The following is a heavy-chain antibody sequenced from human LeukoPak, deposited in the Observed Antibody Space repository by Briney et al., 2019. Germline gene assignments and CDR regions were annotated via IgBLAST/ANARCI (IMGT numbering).Heavy chain of an antibody. CDR1: GYSFTSYW. D-gene: IGHD2-21*02. V-gene: IGHV5-51*01. CDR3: ARRNPMTQDAFDI. Sequence: GESLKISCKGSGYSFTSYWIGWVRQVPGKGLEWMGIIYPGDSDTIYSPSFEGQVTISVDKSISTAYLQWSSLRASDTAMYYCARRNPMTQDAFDIWGQGTMVTVSS. J-gene: IGHJ3*02. CDR2: IYPGDSDT.